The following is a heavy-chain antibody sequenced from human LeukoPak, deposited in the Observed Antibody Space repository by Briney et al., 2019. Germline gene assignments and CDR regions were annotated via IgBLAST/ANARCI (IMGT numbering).Heavy chain of an antibody. Sequence: GGSPSLSRAASGFTFCEYTTQWVRQAPGEGLEWLALLPHDGSYQNEHSLKGRFTISRENFKNALYLQMNSLRLEDTAVYYCARGLHDRGWYGAHWGQGTLLSVSS. D-gene: IGHD6-19*01. CDR1: GFTFCEYT. V-gene: IGHV3-30*04. CDR2: LPHDGSYQ. J-gene: IGHJ4*02. CDR3: ARGLHDRGWYGAH.